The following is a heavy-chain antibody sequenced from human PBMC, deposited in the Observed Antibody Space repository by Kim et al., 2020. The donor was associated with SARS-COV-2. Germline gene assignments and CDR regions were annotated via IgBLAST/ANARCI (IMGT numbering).Heavy chain of an antibody. CDR3: ARAGAAARRYYYYYYMDV. D-gene: IGHD6-6*01. Sequence: NSRVTISVDTSKNQFSLKLSPVTAADTAVYYCARAGAAARRYYYYYYMDVWGKGTTVTVSS. J-gene: IGHJ6*03. V-gene: IGHV4-34*01.